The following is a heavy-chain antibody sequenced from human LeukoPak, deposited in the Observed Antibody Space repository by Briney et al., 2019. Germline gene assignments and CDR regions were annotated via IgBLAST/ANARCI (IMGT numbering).Heavy chain of an antibody. CDR2: IYHSGST. CDR3: ARWSGGHFDY. D-gene: IGHD3-10*01. Sequence: SETLSLTCTVSGYPISSGYYWGWIRQPPGKGLEWIGSIYHSGSTYYNPSLKSRVTISVDTSKNQFSLKLSSVTAADTAVYYCARWSGGHFDYWGQGTLVTVSS. J-gene: IGHJ4*02. CDR1: GYPISSGYY. V-gene: IGHV4-38-2*02.